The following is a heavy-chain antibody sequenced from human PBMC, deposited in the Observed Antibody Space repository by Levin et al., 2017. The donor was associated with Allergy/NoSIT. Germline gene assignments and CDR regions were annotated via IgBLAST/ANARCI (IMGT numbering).Heavy chain of an antibody. CDR1: GDSFRGYY. J-gene: IGHJ4*02. CDR3: ARGGLVGGSYYYFDY. D-gene: IGHD1-26*01. Sequence: PSQTLSLTCAVYGDSFRGYYWSWIRPSPGKGLEWIGEINYSGSTTYNPSLKSRVTISVDRSKNRFSLNLSSVTAADTAVYYCARGGLVGGSYYYFDYWGQGTLVTVSS. CDR2: INYSGST. V-gene: IGHV4-34*01.